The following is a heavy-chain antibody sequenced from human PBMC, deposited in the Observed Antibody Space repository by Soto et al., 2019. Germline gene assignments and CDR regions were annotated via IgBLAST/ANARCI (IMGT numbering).Heavy chain of an antibody. CDR1: GLTFNRYW. J-gene: IGHJ5*02. D-gene: IGHD2-15*01. CDR3: AREFCSGGNCYTYYSDP. Sequence: GGSLRLSCAASGLTFNRYWMHWVRHAPGKGLVWVSHINTDGSNTNYADSVKGRFTISRDNAKSTLFLQMNSLRDEDTAVYYCAREFCSGGNCYTYYSDPWGQGIPVTVYS. V-gene: IGHV3-74*01. CDR2: INTDGSNT.